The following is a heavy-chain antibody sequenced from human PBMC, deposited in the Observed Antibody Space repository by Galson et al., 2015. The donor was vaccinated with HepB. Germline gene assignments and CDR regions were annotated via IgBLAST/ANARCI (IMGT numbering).Heavy chain of an antibody. Sequence: SLRLSCAASGFTFSNYGMHWVRQAPGKGLEWLAVIWYDGSNKYYADSVKGRFTISRDNSKNTLYLQMNSLRAEDTAVYYCAREGRVANTHFDYWGQGTLVTVSS. CDR1: GFTFSNYG. CDR3: AREGRVANTHFDY. D-gene: IGHD2-15*01. CDR2: IWYDGSNK. J-gene: IGHJ4*02. V-gene: IGHV3-33*01.